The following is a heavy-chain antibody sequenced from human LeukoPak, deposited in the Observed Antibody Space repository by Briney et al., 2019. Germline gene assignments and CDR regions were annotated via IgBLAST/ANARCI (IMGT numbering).Heavy chain of an antibody. CDR1: GFTVSSNY. J-gene: IGHJ4*02. Sequence: GGSLRLSCAASGFTVSSNYMSWVRQAPGKGLEWVSVIYSGGSTYYADSVKGRFTISRDNSKNTLYLQMNSLRAEDTAVYYCAKDGSGTIGYYFDYWGQGTLVTVSS. D-gene: IGHD3-10*01. V-gene: IGHV3-66*02. CDR2: IYSGGST. CDR3: AKDGSGTIGYYFDY.